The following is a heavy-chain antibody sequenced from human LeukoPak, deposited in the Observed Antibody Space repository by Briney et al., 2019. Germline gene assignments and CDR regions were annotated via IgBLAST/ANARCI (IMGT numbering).Heavy chain of an antibody. Sequence: PSETLSLTCAVYGGSFSASYWNWIRQPPGKGLGWIGEINHSGTTNYNPSLKSRVTISVDTSKNQFSLRLSAVTAADTAVYHCARGRIRWPKTGDFDYWGQGTLVTVSS. D-gene: IGHD4-23*01. CDR3: ARGRIRWPKTGDFDY. V-gene: IGHV4-34*01. J-gene: IGHJ4*02. CDR1: GGSFSASY. CDR2: INHSGTT.